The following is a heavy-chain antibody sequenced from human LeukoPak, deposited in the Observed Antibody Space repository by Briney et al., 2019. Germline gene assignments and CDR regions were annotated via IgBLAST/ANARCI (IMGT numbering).Heavy chain of an antibody. CDR2: ISGSGGST. D-gene: IGHD3-3*01. J-gene: IGHJ4*02. V-gene: IGHV3-23*01. Sequence: GGSLRLSCAASGFTFSSYAMSWVRQAPGKGLEWVSAISGSGGSTYYADSVKGRFTISRDNSKNTLYLQMNSLRAEDTAVYYCAKHLGNYDFWSGHFDYWGQGTLVTVSS. CDR3: AKHLGNYDFWSGHFDY. CDR1: GFTFSSYA.